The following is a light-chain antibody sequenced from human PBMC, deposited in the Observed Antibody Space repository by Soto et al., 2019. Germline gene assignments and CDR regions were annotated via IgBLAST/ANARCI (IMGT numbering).Light chain of an antibody. CDR1: SSDVGSYNR. Sequence: QSALTQPPSVSGSPGQSVTISCTGTSSDVGSYNRVSWYQQPPGTAPTLIIYEVTNRPSGVPVRFSGSKSANMASLTISGLQAEDEADYYCASYTSSRVWVFGGGTKLTVL. V-gene: IGLV2-18*02. CDR3: ASYTSSRVWV. CDR2: EVT. J-gene: IGLJ3*02.